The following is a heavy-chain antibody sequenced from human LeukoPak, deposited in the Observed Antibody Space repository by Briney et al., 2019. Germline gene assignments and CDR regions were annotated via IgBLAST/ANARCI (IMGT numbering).Heavy chain of an antibody. J-gene: IGHJ4*02. CDR2: ISGVGGST. D-gene: IGHD3-10*01. CDR1: GFTFSSYA. V-gene: IGHV3-23*01. Sequence: GGSLRLSCEASGFTFSSYALTWVRQAPGKGLEWVSAISGVGGSTYYADSVKGRFTISRDNSKNTLYLRMNSLRAEDTAVYYCAKGVSRGVNAFDYWGQGTLVTVSS. CDR3: AKGVSRGVNAFDY.